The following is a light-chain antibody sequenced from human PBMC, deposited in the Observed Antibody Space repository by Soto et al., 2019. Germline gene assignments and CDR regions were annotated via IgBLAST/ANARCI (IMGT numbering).Light chain of an antibody. Sequence: QSVLTQPASVSGSPGQSLTISCTGTSSDVGGYNYVSWYQQHPGKAPKLMIYDVSNRPSGVSNRFSGSKSGNTASLTISGLQAEDEADYYCSSYTSSSTGYVFGTGTKVTVL. J-gene: IGLJ1*01. CDR3: SSYTSSSTGYV. CDR1: SSDVGGYNY. CDR2: DVS. V-gene: IGLV2-14*01.